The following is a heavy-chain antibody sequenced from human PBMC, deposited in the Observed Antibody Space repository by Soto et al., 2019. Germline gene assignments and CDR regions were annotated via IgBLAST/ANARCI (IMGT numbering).Heavy chain of an antibody. D-gene: IGHD6-19*01. V-gene: IGHV3-21*04. CDR3: ASAPSSGPLLYYYYGMDV. CDR1: GFTFSSYS. J-gene: IGHJ6*02. Sequence: EVQLVESGGGLVKPGGSLRLSCAASGFTFSSYSMNWVRQAPGKGLEWVSFISSRSSYIYYADSVKGRFTTSRDSANNSLYLQTNSLIAEDTAVYYCASAPSSGPLLYYYYGMDVWGQGTTVTVSS. CDR2: ISSRSSYI.